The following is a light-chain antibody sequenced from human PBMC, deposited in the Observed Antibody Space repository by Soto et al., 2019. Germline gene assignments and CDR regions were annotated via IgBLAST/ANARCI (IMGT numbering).Light chain of an antibody. J-gene: IGKJ1*01. CDR1: QSVSNNY. CDR2: GAS. V-gene: IGKV3-20*01. Sequence: EIVLTQSPGTLSLSPGERATLSCRASQSVSNNYLAWYQQKPGQAPRLLIYGASSRATGIPDRFSGSGSGTDFTLTISRLQSEDFALYYCQQYTNWPWTFGQGTKVDIK. CDR3: QQYTNWPWT.